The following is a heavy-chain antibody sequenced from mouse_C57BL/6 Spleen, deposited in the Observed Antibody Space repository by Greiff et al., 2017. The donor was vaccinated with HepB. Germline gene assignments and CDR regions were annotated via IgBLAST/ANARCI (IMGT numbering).Heavy chain of an antibody. CDR1: GYTFTSYW. CDR2: IDPNSGGT. J-gene: IGHJ4*01. V-gene: IGHV1-72*01. CDR3: ARSLLLLREGAMDY. D-gene: IGHD1-1*01. Sequence: VQLQQSGAELVKPGASVKLSCKASGYTFTSYWMHWVKQRPGRGLEWIGRIDPNSGGTKYNEKFKSKATLTVDKPSSTAYMQLSSLTSEDSAVYYCARSLLLLREGAMDYWGQGTSVTVSS.